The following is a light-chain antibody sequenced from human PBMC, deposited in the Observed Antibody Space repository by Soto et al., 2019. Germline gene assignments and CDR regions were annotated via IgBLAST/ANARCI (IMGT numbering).Light chain of an antibody. J-gene: IGKJ1*01. Sequence: EIVMTQSPATLSVSPGDRAALSCRASQSVGSNLAWYQQKPGQAPRLLIYGAFTRATGIPARFSGSGSGTEFTPTISSLQSEDFAIYFCQQYNNWPPDRTFGQGTKVEIK. CDR1: QSVGSN. V-gene: IGKV3-15*01. CDR2: GAF. CDR3: QQYNNWPPDRT.